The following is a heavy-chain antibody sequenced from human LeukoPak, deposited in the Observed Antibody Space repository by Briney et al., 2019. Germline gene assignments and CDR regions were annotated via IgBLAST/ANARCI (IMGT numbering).Heavy chain of an antibody. D-gene: IGHD4-17*01. Sequence: ASVKVSCKASGYTLTSYFIHWVRQAPGQGLEWMGIINPSGGSTSYAQKFQGRVTMTRDTSTSTAYMELRSLRSDDTAVYYCARDWTATVPKPYYYYYGMDVWGQGTTVTVSS. CDR2: INPSGGST. CDR1: GYTLTSYF. CDR3: ARDWTATVPKPYYYYYGMDV. V-gene: IGHV1-46*01. J-gene: IGHJ6*02.